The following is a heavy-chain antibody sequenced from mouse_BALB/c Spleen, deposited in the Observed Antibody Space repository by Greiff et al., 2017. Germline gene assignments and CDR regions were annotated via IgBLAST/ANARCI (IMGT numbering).Heavy chain of an antibody. CDR2: ISSGGGST. CDR1: GFAFSSYD. CDR3: ARHKLQYFDV. D-gene: IGHD1-1*01. Sequence: EVQLQESGGGLVKPGGSLKLSCAASGFAFSSYDMSWVRQTPEKRLEWVAYISSGGGSTYYPDTVKGRFTISRDNAKNTLYLQMSSLKSEDTAMYYCARHKLQYFDVWGAGTTVTVSS. V-gene: IGHV5-12-1*01. J-gene: IGHJ1*01.